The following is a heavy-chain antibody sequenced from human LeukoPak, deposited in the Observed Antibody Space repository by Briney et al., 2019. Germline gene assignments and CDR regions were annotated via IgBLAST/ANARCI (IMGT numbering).Heavy chain of an antibody. J-gene: IGHJ6*04. CDR3: AELGITMIGGV. CDR2: ISSSGSTI. Sequence: GGSLRLSCAASGFTFSSYAMNWVRQAPGKGLEWVSYISSSGSTIYYADSVKGRFTISRDNAKNSLYLQMNSLRAEDAAVYYCAELGITMIGGVWGKGTTVTISS. V-gene: IGHV3-48*03. D-gene: IGHD3-10*02. CDR1: GFTFSSYA.